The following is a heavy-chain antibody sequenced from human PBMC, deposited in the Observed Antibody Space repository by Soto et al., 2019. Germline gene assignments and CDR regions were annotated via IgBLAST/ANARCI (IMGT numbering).Heavy chain of an antibody. Sequence: PGGSLRLSCAASGFTFSSYWMSWVRQAPGEGLEWVANIKQDGSEKYYVDSVKGRFTISRDNAKNSLYLQMNSLRAEDTAVYYCAREPGITIFGVVRNYYGMDVWGQGTTVTVSS. CDR3: AREPGITIFGVVRNYYGMDV. V-gene: IGHV3-7*03. D-gene: IGHD3-3*01. J-gene: IGHJ6*02. CDR1: GFTFSSYW. CDR2: IKQDGSEK.